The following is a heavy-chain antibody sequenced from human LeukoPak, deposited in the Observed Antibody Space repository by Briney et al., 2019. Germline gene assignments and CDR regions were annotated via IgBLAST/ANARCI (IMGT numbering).Heavy chain of an antibody. Sequence: PGGSLRLSCAASGLTFSDYYMSWIRQAPGKGLEWVSYISSSGSTIYYADSVKGRFTISRDNAKNSLYLQMNSLRAEGTAVYYCARGSYYYYYMDVWGKGTTVTVSS. V-gene: IGHV3-11*01. J-gene: IGHJ6*03. CDR1: GLTFSDYY. CDR2: ISSSGSTI. CDR3: ARGSYYYYYMDV. D-gene: IGHD3-10*01.